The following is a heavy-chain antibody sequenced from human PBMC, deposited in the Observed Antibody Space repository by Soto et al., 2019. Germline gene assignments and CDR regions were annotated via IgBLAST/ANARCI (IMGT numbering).Heavy chain of an antibody. V-gene: IGHV1-3*04. CDR1: GYTFTSYS. J-gene: IGHJ4*02. Sequence: ASVKVSCKASGYTFTSYSMHWVRQAPGQRLEWVGWFNIGNGNTEFSQKFQGRVTITRDTSASTDYMELSSLTSEDTAVYYCARDSCGFDYWGQGTLVTVSS. D-gene: IGHD2-21*01. CDR3: ARDSCGFDY. CDR2: FNIGNGNT.